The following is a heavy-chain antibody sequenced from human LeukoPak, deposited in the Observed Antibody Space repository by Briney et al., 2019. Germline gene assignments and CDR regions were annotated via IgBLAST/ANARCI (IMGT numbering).Heavy chain of an antibody. D-gene: IGHD3-10*01. J-gene: IGHJ6*04. CDR3: ASSYYYGSGSYFHYGMDV. CDR2: IYPGDSDT. Sequence: GESLKISCKGSGYSFTGYWIGWVRQMPGKGLEWMGIIYPGDSDTRYSLSFQGQVTISADKSISTAYLQWSSLKASDTAMYYCASSYYYGSGSYFHYGMDVWGKGTTVTVSS. CDR1: GYSFTGYW. V-gene: IGHV5-51*01.